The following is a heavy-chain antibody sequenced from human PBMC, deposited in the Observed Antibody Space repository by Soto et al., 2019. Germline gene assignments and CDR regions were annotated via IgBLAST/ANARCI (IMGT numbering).Heavy chain of an antibody. Sequence: SETLSLTCAVYGGSFSGYYWSWIRQPPGKGRGWIGEINHSGSTNYNPSLKSRVTISVDTSKNQFSLKLGAVTAADTAVYYCARRLSGRYFISTRFRWVGWFDAWGQGTRVTVAS. CDR2: INHSGST. CDR1: GGSFSGYY. D-gene: IGHD2-2*01. J-gene: IGHJ5*02. CDR3: ARRLSGRYFISTRFRWVGWFDA. V-gene: IGHV4-34*01.